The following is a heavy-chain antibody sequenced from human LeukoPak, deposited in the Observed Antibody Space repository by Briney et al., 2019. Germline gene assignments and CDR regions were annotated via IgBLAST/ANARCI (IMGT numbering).Heavy chain of an antibody. CDR3: AKGRASHEY. V-gene: IGHV4-59*01. CDR1: GASISSYY. D-gene: IGHD3-16*01. Sequence: SETLSLTCTVSGASISSYYWSWIRQPPGKGLEWIGSIYYSGTTNYNPSLKRRVTISIDTSKNQFSLELTSVTAADTAVFSCAKGRASHEYWGQGILVTVSS. J-gene: IGHJ4*02. CDR2: IYYSGTT.